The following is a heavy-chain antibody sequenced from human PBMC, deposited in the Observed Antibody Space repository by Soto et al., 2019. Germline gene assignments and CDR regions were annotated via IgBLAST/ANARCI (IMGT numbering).Heavy chain of an antibody. D-gene: IGHD6-19*01. CDR2: ISGSGGST. V-gene: IGHV3-23*01. CDR1: GFTFSSYA. CDR3: AKEGEYSSGWDNFDY. Sequence: GGSLRLSCAASGFTFSSYAMSWVRQAPWKGLEWVSAISGSGGSTYYADSVKGRFTISRDNSKNTLYLQMNSLRAEDTAVYYCAKEGEYSSGWDNFDYWGQGTLVTVSS. J-gene: IGHJ4*02.